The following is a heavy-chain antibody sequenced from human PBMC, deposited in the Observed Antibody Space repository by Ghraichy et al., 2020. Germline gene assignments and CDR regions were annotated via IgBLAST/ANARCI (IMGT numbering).Heavy chain of an antibody. Sequence: ESLNISCAVYGGSFSGYYWSWIRQPPGKGLEWIGEINHSGSTNYNPSLKSRVTISVDTSKNQFSLKLSSVTAADTAVYYCARDGAGYYYYYGMDVWGQGTTVTVSS. CDR1: GGSFSGYY. J-gene: IGHJ6*02. D-gene: IGHD6-19*01. V-gene: IGHV4-34*01. CDR2: INHSGST. CDR3: ARDGAGYYYYYGMDV.